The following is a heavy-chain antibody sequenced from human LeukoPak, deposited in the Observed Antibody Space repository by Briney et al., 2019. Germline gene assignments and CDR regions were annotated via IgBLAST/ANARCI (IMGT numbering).Heavy chain of an antibody. J-gene: IGHJ4*02. D-gene: IGHD1/OR15-1a*01. Sequence: GGSLRLSCAASGVTSNAYAIPSVRQAPGKGLEWVAIISFDGGNKYYADSVKGRFTISRDNSKNTLYLQMNSLRAEDTAVYYCARDGTGGSSLFSFDYWGQGTLVTVSS. CDR2: ISFDGGNK. CDR3: ARDGTGGSSLFSFDY. CDR1: GVTSNAYA. V-gene: IGHV3-30-3*01.